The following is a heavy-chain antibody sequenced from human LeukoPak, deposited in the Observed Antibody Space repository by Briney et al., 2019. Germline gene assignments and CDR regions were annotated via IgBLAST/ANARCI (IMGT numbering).Heavy chain of an antibody. CDR3: ASSRDPYYDSSGYSFDY. Sequence: GESLKISCKASGYSFTSYWIGWVRQMPGKGLEWMGIIYSGDSDTRYSPSFQGQVTISAEKSISTAYLQWNSLKASDTAMYYCASSRDPYYDSSGYSFDYWGQGTLVTVSS. V-gene: IGHV5-51*01. CDR2: IYSGDSDT. CDR1: GYSFTSYW. J-gene: IGHJ4*02. D-gene: IGHD3-22*01.